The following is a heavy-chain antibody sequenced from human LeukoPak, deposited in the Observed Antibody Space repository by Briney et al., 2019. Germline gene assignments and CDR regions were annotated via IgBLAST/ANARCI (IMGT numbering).Heavy chain of an antibody. CDR2: IYYSGST. CDR3: ASPGVGATVAFDI. Sequence: PSETLSLTCTVSGGSISSSSYYWGWIRQPPGKGLEWIGSIYYSGSTYYNPSLKSRVTISVDTSKNQFSLKLSSVTAADTAVYYCASPGVGATVAFDIWGQGTMVTVSS. D-gene: IGHD1-26*01. CDR1: GGSISSSSYY. V-gene: IGHV4-39*01. J-gene: IGHJ3*02.